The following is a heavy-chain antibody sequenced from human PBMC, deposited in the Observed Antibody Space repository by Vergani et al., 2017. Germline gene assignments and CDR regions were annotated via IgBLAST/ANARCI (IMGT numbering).Heavy chain of an antibody. CDR3: ARRTNSYGYTALGNWFDP. D-gene: IGHD5-18*01. V-gene: IGHV1-69*02. J-gene: IGHJ5*02. CDR1: GGTFSSYT. Sequence: QVQLVQSGAEVKKPGSSVKVSCKASGGTFSSYTISWVRQAPGQGFEWMGRNIPILGIANDAQKFQGRVTITADKSTSTAYMELSSLRSGDTAVYYCARRTNSYGYTALGNWFDPWGQGTLVTVSS. CDR2: NIPILGIA.